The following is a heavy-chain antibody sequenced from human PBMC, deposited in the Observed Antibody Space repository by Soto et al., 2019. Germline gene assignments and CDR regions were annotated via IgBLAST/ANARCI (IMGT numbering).Heavy chain of an antibody. Sequence: QVQLQESGPGLVKPSQTLSLTCTVSGGSISSGGYYWNWIRQHPGKGLEWIGYIYYSGTTYYNPSLKSGVTISVDSSKNQCSLKVRSVTAADTAVYYCAASCVGCGGFNYYGMDVWGQGTTVTVSS. D-gene: IGHD2-21*01. J-gene: IGHJ6*02. CDR3: AASCVGCGGFNYYGMDV. CDR1: GGSISSGGYY. CDR2: IYYSGTT. V-gene: IGHV4-31*03.